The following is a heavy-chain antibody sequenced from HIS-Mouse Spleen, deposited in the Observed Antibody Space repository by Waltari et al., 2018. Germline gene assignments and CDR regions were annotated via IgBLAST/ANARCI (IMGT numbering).Heavy chain of an antibody. J-gene: IGHJ6*02. D-gene: IGHD5-18*01. CDR3: AREGYSYGYYYYYGMDV. Sequence: QLQLQESGPGLVKPSETLSLTCTVSGGSISSSSYYWGWIRQPPGKGLVWIGSIYYSGSTYYNPSLKSRVTISVDTSKNQFSLKLSSVTAADTAVYYCAREGYSYGYYYYYGMDVWGQGTTVTVSS. CDR1: GGSISSSSYY. V-gene: IGHV4-39*07. CDR2: IYYSGST.